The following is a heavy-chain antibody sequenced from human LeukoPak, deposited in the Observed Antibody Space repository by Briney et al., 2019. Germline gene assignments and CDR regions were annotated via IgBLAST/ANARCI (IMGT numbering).Heavy chain of an antibody. Sequence: NPGGSLRLSCAASGFTFSSYSMNWVRQAPGKGLEWVSSISSSSSYIYYADSVKGRFTISRDNAKDSLYQQMNSLRAEDTAVYYCAREIETYYDFWSGYPNWFDPWGQGTLVTASS. V-gene: IGHV3-21*01. J-gene: IGHJ5*02. D-gene: IGHD3-3*01. CDR3: AREIETYYDFWSGYPNWFDP. CDR1: GFTFSSYS. CDR2: ISSSSSYI.